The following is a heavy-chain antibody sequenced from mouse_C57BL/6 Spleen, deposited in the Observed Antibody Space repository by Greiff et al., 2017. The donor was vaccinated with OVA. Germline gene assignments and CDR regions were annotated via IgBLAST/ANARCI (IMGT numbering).Heavy chain of an antibody. J-gene: IGHJ3*01. D-gene: IGHD4-1*02. Sequence: VQLQQSGAELVKPGASVTMSCKASGYTFTSYWITWVKQRPGQGLEWIGDIYPGSGSTNYNEKFKSKATLTVDTSSSTAYMQLSSLTSEDSAVYYCARGSTGAWFAYWGQGTLVTVSA. V-gene: IGHV1-55*01. CDR3: ARGSTGAWFAY. CDR1: GYTFTSYW. CDR2: IYPGSGST.